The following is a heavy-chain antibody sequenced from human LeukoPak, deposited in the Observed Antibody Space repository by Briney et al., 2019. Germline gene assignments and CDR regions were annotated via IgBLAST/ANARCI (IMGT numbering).Heavy chain of an antibody. CDR3: AKAGVPRSSWYFDY. V-gene: IGHV3-23*01. CDR1: GFTFSTYA. J-gene: IGHJ4*02. Sequence: GGSLRLSCAASGFTFSTYAISWVRQAPGKGLEWVSAISGSGGSTYYADSVKGRFTISRDNSKNTLYLQMDSLRAEDTAVYYCAKAGVPRSSWYFDYWGQGTLVTVSS. D-gene: IGHD6-13*01. CDR2: ISGSGGST.